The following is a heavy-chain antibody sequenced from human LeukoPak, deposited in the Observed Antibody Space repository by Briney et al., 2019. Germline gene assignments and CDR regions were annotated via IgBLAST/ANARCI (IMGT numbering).Heavy chain of an antibody. Sequence: GGSLRLSRAASGFTFSNYYISWIRQAPGKGLEWVSYISSSAITMYYADSVKGRFTISRDNAKNSLYLQMNSLRAEDTAVYYCAKDQIAVAGRDVYWGQGTLVTVSS. D-gene: IGHD6-19*01. CDR1: GFTFSNYY. V-gene: IGHV3-11*01. CDR2: ISSSAITM. CDR3: AKDQIAVAGRDVY. J-gene: IGHJ4*02.